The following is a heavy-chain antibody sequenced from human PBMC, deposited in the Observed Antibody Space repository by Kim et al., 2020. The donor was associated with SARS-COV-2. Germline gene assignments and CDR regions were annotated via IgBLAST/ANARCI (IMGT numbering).Heavy chain of an antibody. CDR3: ARGGYCSGGSCLDY. J-gene: IGHJ4*02. CDR2: TYYRSKWYN. V-gene: IGHV6-1*01. CDR1: GDSVSSNSAA. D-gene: IGHD2-15*01. Sequence: SQTLSLTCAISGDSVSSNSAAWNWIRQSPSRGLEWLGRTYYRSKWYNDYAESVKSRITINPDTSKNQFSLQLNSVTPEDTAVYYCARGGYCSGGSCLDYWGQGTLVTVSS.